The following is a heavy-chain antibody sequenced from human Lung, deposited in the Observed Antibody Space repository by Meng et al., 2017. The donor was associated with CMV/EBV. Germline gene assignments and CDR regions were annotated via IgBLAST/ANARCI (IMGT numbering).Heavy chain of an antibody. Sequence: QVQLVQSGAEWKKPGASVKVSCKAYGYSFTTNAMNWVRQAPGQRLEWMGWINAGNGNTKYSEKFQSRVTITRDTAASTAYMELSSLRSEDTAVYYCARTGCSSSSCYDYWGQGTLVTVSS. D-gene: IGHD2-2*01. V-gene: IGHV1-3*01. J-gene: IGHJ4*02. CDR3: ARTGCSSSSCYDY. CDR1: GYSFTTNA. CDR2: INAGNGNT.